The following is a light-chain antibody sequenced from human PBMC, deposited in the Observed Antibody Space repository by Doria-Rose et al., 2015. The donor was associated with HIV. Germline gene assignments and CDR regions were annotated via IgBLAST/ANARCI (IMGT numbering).Light chain of an antibody. CDR1: QRLLYTSKNY. CDR2: WAS. Sequence: VLTQSPASLGMSLGERATLNCKSNQRLLYTSKNYLAWYQQKPGQPPKLLIYWASTRQSGVPARFSGSGSGTDFTLTISSLEAEDVAVYYCQQYYDTPSFGPGTTVDIK. J-gene: IGKJ3*01. V-gene: IGKV4-1*01. CDR3: QQYYDTPS.